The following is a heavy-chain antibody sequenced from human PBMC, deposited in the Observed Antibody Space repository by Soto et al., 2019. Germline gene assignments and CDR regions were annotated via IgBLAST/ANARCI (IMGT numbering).Heavy chain of an antibody. J-gene: IGHJ4*02. CDR2: IKSKTDGGTT. CDR1: GFTFSNAW. CDR3: TTGTGGYSSSWYQSKYFDY. D-gene: IGHD6-13*01. Sequence: GGSLILSCAASGFTFSNAWMSWVRQAPGKGLEWVGRIKSKTDGGTTDYAAPVKGRFTISRDDSKNTLYLQMNSLKTEDTAVYYCTTGTGGYSSSWYQSKYFDYWGQGTLVTVSS. V-gene: IGHV3-15*01.